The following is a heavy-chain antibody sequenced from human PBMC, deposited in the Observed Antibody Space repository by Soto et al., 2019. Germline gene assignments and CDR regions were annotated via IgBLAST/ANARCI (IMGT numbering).Heavy chain of an antibody. CDR1: GFTFSTYA. Sequence: QVQLVESGGGVVQPGRSLRLSCAASGFTFSTYAMHWVRQAPGKGLEWVAVISYDGSNKYYADPVKGRFTISRDNSKNTLYLLMNSLRAEDTAVYYCAREYGDRGETFDFWGQGTLVTVSS. J-gene: IGHJ4*02. D-gene: IGHD4-17*01. CDR3: AREYGDRGETFDF. V-gene: IGHV3-30-3*01. CDR2: ISYDGSNK.